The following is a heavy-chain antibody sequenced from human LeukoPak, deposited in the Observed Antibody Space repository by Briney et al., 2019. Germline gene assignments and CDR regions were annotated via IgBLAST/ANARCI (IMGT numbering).Heavy chain of an antibody. CDR2: IWYGGSNE. D-gene: IGHD3-22*01. V-gene: IGHV3-33*08. Sequence: SGGSLRLSCAASGFTFSSYGMHWVRQAPGKGLEWVAVIWYGGSNEYYADSVRGRFTISRDNSRNTLYLQMNSLRAEDTAVYYCARDIGFYESSGYLDYWGQGTLVTVSS. CDR3: ARDIGFYESSGYLDY. CDR1: GFTFSSYG. J-gene: IGHJ4*02.